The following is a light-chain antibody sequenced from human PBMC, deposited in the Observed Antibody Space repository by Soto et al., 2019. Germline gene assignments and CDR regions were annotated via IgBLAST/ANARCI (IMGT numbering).Light chain of an antibody. CDR3: QQYNAYST. CDR1: QSVGSW. CDR2: DAS. Sequence: DIQMTQSPSTLSASVGDRITITCRASQSVGSWLAWYQQKPGNPPKVLIYDASNLESGVPSRFSGSGSGTEFTLTISSLQPDDFATYYCQQYNAYSTFGQGTRVEIK. J-gene: IGKJ1*01. V-gene: IGKV1-5*01.